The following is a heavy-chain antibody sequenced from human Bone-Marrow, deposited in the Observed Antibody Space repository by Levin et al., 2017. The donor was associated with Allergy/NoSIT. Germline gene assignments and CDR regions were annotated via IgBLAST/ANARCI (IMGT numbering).Heavy chain of an antibody. J-gene: IGHJ4*02. V-gene: IGHV1-2*02. Sequence: GESLKISCKTSGFTFTDYYLHWVRQAPGQGLEWMGWINPNTGVTNYAQRFQGRVTMTRDTSINTAYMELTWLKSDDTAVIYCARGGSRLSDRGQGTLVTVSS. D-gene: IGHD2-15*01. CDR1: GFTFTDYY. CDR2: INPNTGVT. CDR3: ARGGSRLSD.